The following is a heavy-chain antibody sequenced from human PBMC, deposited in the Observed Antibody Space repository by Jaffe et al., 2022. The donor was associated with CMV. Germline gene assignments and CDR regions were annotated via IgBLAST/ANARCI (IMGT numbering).Heavy chain of an antibody. CDR3: AREGHDRTGTTFFNYYYGMDV. Sequence: QVQLQESGPGLVKPSETLSLTCTVSGGSISSYYWSWIRQPAGKGLEWIGRIYTSGSTNYNPSLKSRVTMSVDTSKNQFSLKLSSVTAADTAVYYCAREGHDRTGTTFFNYYYGMDVWGQGTTVTVSS. J-gene: IGHJ6*02. V-gene: IGHV4-4*07. CDR2: IYTSGST. D-gene: IGHD1-7*01. CDR1: GGSISSYY.